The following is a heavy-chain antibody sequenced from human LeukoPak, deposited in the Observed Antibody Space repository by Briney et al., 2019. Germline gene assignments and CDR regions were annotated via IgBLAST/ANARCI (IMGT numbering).Heavy chain of an antibody. V-gene: IGHV3-64*01. D-gene: IGHD1-26*01. CDR3: ARGNVVGATRPFDY. J-gene: IGHJ4*02. CDR1: GFTFSNYA. Sequence: GGSLRLSCAGSGFTFSNYAMYWIRQAPGKGMENVAGIGSNGDSTYYASSVKGRFTISRDNPKNTLFLQMGSLRAEDMAVYYCARGNVVGATRPFDYWGQGTLVTVSS. CDR2: IGSNGDST.